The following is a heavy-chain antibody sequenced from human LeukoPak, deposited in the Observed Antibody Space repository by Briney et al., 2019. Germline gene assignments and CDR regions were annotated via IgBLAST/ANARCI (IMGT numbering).Heavy chain of an antibody. D-gene: IGHD6-13*01. J-gene: IGHJ5*02. CDR3: ASDPHSAAANWFDP. CDR2: ISDDGNYI. V-gene: IGHV3-21*01. Sequence: GGSRRLSCAASGFTFRSYSMNWVRQAPGKGLEWVSSISDDGNYIYYGDSVKGRFTISRDNANNSLDLQMHSLRAEDTADYYCASDPHSAAANWFDPWGQGTLVTVSS. CDR1: GFTFRSYS.